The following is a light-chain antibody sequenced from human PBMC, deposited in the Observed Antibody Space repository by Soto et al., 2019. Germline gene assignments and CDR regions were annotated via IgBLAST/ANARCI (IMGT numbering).Light chain of an antibody. Sequence: DIPMTQSPSSVSASVGDRVTMTCRARQGISTWLAWYQQKPGKAPELLIYAASSLQSGVPSRFSGSGSGTDFTLTISSLQPEDFATYYCQQSNTFPRTFGQGTKVEIK. CDR1: QGISTW. CDR2: AAS. V-gene: IGKV1-12*01. CDR3: QQSNTFPRT. J-gene: IGKJ1*01.